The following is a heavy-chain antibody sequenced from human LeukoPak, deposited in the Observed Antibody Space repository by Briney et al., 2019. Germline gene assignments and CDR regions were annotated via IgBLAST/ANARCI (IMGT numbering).Heavy chain of an antibody. J-gene: IGHJ6*03. CDR2: INPNSGGT. D-gene: IGHD6-25*01. Sequence: ASGKVSCKASGYTFTGYYMHWVRQAPGQGLEWMGWINPNSGGTNYAQKFQGRVTMTRDTSISTAYMELSRLRSDDTAVYYCARERGGNYYLYMDVWGKGTTVTAPS. V-gene: IGHV1-2*02. CDR1: GYTFTGYY. CDR3: ARERGGNYYLYMDV.